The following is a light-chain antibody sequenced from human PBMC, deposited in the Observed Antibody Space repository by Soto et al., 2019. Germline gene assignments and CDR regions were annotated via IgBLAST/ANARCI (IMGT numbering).Light chain of an antibody. V-gene: IGKV1-8*01. CDR2: AAS. CDR1: QGISSY. J-gene: IGKJ3*01. CDR3: QQYYSYPPFT. Sequence: AIRMTQSPSSFSASTGDRVTITCRASQGISSYLAWYQQKPGKAPKLLIYAASTLQSGVPSRFSGSGSGTDFTLTISCLQSEDFATYYCQQYYSYPPFTFGPGTNVDIK.